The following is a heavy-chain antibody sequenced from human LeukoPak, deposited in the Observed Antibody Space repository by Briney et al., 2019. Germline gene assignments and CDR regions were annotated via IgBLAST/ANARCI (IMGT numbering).Heavy chain of an antibody. CDR3: TVTTTVTLAEYFQH. J-gene: IGHJ1*01. CDR2: IYSGGST. CDR1: GFTVSSNY. V-gene: IGHV3-66*01. D-gene: IGHD4-17*01. Sequence: GGSLRLSCAASGFTVSSNYMSWARQAPGKGLEWVSVIYSGGSTYYADSVKGRFTISRDNSKNTLYLQMNSLRAEDTAVYYCTVTTTVTLAEYFQHWGQGTLVTVSS.